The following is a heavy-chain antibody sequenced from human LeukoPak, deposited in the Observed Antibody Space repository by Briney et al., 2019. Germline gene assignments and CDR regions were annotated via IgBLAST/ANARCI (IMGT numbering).Heavy chain of an antibody. CDR3: ARGSDPMLAPFYYYYMDV. D-gene: IGHD3-16*01. V-gene: IGHV1-69*01. CDR1: GGTFSSYA. Sequence: SVKVSCKASGGTFSSYAISWVRQAPGQGLEWMGGIIPVFGTANYAQKFQGRVTITADESTSTAYMELSSLRSEDTAVYYCARGSDPMLAPFYYYYMDVWGKGTTVTVSS. CDR2: IIPVFGTA. J-gene: IGHJ6*03.